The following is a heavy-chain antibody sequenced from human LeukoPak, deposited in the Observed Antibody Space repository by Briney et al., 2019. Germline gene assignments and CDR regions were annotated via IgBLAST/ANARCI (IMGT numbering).Heavy chain of an antibody. D-gene: IGHD3-10*01. CDR3: ARDRWYGSGSYYHDGAFDI. CDR1: GGSISSSSYY. CDR2: IYYSGST. Sequence: SETLSLTCTVSGGSISSSSYYWGWIRPPPGKGLEWIGSIYYSGSTYYNPSLKSRVTISVDTSKNQFSLMLSSVTAADAAVYYCARDRWYGSGSYYHDGAFDIWGQGTMVTVSS. J-gene: IGHJ3*02. V-gene: IGHV4-39*07.